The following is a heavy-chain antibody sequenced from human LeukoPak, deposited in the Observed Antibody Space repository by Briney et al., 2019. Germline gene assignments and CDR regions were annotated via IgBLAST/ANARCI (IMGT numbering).Heavy chain of an antibody. V-gene: IGHV1-8*01. CDR3: ARAQGVRVTNWFDP. Sequence: ASVKVSCKASGYTFTSYDINWVRQATGQGLEWMGWMNPNSGNTGYAQKFQGRVTMTRNTPISTAYMELSSLRSEDTAVYYCARAQGVRVTNWFDPWGQGTLVTVSS. J-gene: IGHJ5*02. CDR1: GYTFTSYD. CDR2: MNPNSGNT.